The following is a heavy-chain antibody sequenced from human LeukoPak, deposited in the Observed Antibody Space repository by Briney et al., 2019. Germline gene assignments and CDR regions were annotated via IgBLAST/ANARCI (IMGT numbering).Heavy chain of an antibody. CDR2: ISIRSDYI. CDR3: ARDSSWYDY. J-gene: IGHJ4*02. D-gene: IGHD6-13*01. V-gene: IGHV3-21*01. Sequence: VRXXXGXGLEWFSSISIRSDYIYYADSVKGRFTISRDNAKNSLYLQMNSLRAEDTAVYYCARDSSWYDYWGQGTLVTVSS.